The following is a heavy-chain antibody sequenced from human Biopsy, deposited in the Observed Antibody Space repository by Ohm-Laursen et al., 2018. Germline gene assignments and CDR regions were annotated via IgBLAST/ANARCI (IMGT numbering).Heavy chain of an antibody. CDR3: ARTPRDSFWSGSYKRGLWFDP. V-gene: IGHV4-61*01. CDR2: VYNGGIT. J-gene: IGHJ5*02. D-gene: IGHD3-3*01. CDR1: GGSIRGSTYY. Sequence: GTLSLTCNVSGGSIRGSTYYWTWIRQPPGKGLEWIGHVYNGGITNYNPSLKSRVTISKDTSKNQFSLQVNSVTAADTAVYYCARTPRDSFWSGSYKRGLWFDPWGQGTLVIVSS.